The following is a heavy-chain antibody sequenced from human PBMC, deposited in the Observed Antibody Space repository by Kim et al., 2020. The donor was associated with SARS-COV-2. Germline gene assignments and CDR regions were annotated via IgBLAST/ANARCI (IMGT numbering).Heavy chain of an antibody. V-gene: IGHV3-48*03. Sequence: GGSLRLSCAASGFIFSSYEMNWVRQAPGKGLEWVSYISTGGSTKYYADSVEGRFTISRDNAKNSLYLQMNSLRAEDTALYYCARETGSRNWFDSWGQGTLVTSPQ. CDR1: GFIFSSYE. J-gene: IGHJ5*01. D-gene: IGHD1-26*01. CDR2: ISTGGSTK. CDR3: ARETGSRNWFDS.